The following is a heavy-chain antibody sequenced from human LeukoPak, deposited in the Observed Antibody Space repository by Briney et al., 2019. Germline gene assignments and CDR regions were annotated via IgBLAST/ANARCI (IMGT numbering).Heavy chain of an antibody. CDR2: ISYDGSNK. D-gene: IGHD6-13*01. Sequence: GGSLRLSCAASGFTFSSYAMHWVRQAPGKGLEWVAVISYDGSNKYYADSVKGRFAISRDNSKNTLYLQTNSLRAEDTAVYYCARDIVGKAAAGTGWFDPWGQGTLVTVSS. CDR3: ARDIVGKAAAGTGWFDP. V-gene: IGHV3-30*09. CDR1: GFTFSSYA. J-gene: IGHJ5*02.